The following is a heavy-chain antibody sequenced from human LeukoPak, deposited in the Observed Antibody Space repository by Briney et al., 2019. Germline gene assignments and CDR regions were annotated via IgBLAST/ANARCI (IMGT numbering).Heavy chain of an antibody. J-gene: IGHJ4*02. CDR1: GFTFSSYG. V-gene: IGHV3-30*18. CDR3: AKDHDGSGSYYGRFDY. Sequence: PGGSLRLSCAASGFTFSSYGMHWVRQAPGKGLEWVAVISYDGSNKYYADSVKGRFTISRDNSKNTLYLQMNSLRAEDTAVYYCAKDHDGSGSYYGRFDYWGQGTLVTASS. D-gene: IGHD3-10*01. CDR2: ISYDGSNK.